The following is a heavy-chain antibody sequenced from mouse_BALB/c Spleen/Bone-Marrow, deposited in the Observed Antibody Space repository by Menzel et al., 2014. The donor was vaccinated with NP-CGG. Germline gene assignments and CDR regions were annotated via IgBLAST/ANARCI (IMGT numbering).Heavy chain of an antibody. D-gene: IGHD2-14*01. J-gene: IGHJ2*01. Sequence: VQLKQPGAELVKPGASVKLSCTASGFNIKDTYIHWVKQRPEQGLEWIGRIDPANVNTKYDPKFQGKATITADTPSNTAYLQLSSLTSEDTAVYYCARYRLGTYFDYWGHGTTLTVYS. CDR3: ARYRLGTYFDY. CDR2: IDPANVNT. V-gene: IGHV14-3*02. CDR1: GFNIKDTY.